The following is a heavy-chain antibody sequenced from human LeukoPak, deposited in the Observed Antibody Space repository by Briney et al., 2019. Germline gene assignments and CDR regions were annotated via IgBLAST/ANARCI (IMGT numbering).Heavy chain of an antibody. J-gene: IGHJ4*02. CDR2: IDPNSGGT. CDR3: ARGLGPGYCSGGPCYRNLYFDY. V-gene: IGHV1-2*02. CDR1: GYTFTHYY. D-gene: IGHD2-15*01. Sequence: ASVKVSCKASGYTFTHYYMHWVRQPPGQGREGMGWIDPNSGGTNYAQKFQGRVTMTRDTSINTAYMELSRLRYDDTAVYYCARGLGPGYCSGGPCYRNLYFDYWGQGTLVTVSS.